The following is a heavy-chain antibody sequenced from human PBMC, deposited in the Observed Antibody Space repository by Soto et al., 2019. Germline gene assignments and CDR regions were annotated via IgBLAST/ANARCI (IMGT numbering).Heavy chain of an antibody. CDR1: GGFVSSGSYY. CDR3: TRVERGTATTVVDSFDI. J-gene: IGHJ3*02. Sequence: QVKLQQWGAGLLKPSETLSLTCAVYGGFVSSGSYYWSRIRQPPGKGLEWIGDMGHSGGTHFNPSLMSRVTRSVDPSTNQFPLKMTSVTSADTALYYCTRVERGTATTVVDSFDIWGPGQMVTVSS. CDR2: MGHSGGT. V-gene: IGHV4-34*01. D-gene: IGHD1-1*01.